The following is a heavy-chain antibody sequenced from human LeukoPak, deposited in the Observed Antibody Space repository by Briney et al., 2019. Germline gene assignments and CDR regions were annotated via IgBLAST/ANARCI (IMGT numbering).Heavy chain of an antibody. CDR2: IYYSGST. CDR1: GGSISSSSYY. D-gene: IGHD5-18*01. Sequence: MASETLSLTCSVSGGSISSSSYYWGWIRQPPGKGLEWIGTIYYSGSTYYNPSLKSRVTISVDTSKNQFSLKLNSVTAADTAVYYCARLLGQLWYPSYPYYYGMDVWGQGTTVTVSS. CDR3: ARLLGQLWYPSYPYYYGMDV. V-gene: IGHV4-39*07. J-gene: IGHJ6*02.